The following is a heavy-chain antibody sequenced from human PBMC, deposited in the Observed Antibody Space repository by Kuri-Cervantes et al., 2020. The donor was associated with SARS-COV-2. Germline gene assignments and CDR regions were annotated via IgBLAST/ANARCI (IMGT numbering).Heavy chain of an antibody. V-gene: IGHV3-48*03. CDR1: GFNFSSYE. CDR3: TRMSSGGSPDY. CDR2: ISSSGSTI. D-gene: IGHD2-15*01. J-gene: IGHJ4*02. Sequence: GESLKISCVASGFNFSSYEMNWVRQAPGRGLEWVSYISSSGSTIYYADSVKGRFTISGDNAKNSLYLQMSSLRVEETAVYCCTRMSSGGSPDYWGQGTLVTVSS.